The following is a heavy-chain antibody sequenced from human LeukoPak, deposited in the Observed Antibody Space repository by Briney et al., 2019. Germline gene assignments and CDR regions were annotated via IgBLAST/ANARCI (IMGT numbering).Heavy chain of an antibody. CDR3: ASWFQH. CDR2: ISGSGANT. V-gene: IGHV3-23*01. CDR1: GFTFTDAW. Sequence: GGSLRLSCAGSGFTFTDAWMSWVRQAPGKGLEWVSAISGSGANTYYADSVKGRFTISRDNSKNTLYLQMNSLRAEDTAVYYCASWFQHWGQGTLVTVSS. J-gene: IGHJ1*01.